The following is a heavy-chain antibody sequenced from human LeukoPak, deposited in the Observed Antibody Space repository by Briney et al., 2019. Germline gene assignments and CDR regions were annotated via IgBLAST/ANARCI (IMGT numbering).Heavy chain of an antibody. V-gene: IGHV3-30*01. Sequence: PGKSLRLSCAASGFTFSNYAMHWVRQAPGKGLEWVSLISSGGTYEYYADSVKGRFTIYRDNSKNTLYLKLNSLRAEDTAVYYCARESTYYYDSGSSGPHYFDNWGQGTLVTVSS. CDR3: ARESTYYYDSGSSGPHYFDN. D-gene: IGHD3-10*01. CDR2: ISSGGTYE. CDR1: GFTFSNYA. J-gene: IGHJ4*02.